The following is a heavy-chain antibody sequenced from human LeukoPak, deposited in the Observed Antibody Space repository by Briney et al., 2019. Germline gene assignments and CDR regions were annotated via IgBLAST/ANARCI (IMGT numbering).Heavy chain of an antibody. CDR2: ISSITSYI. J-gene: IGHJ4*02. V-gene: IGHV3-21*01. CDR1: GFTFSTYS. Sequence: GGSLRLSCAASGFTFSTYSMNWVRQAPGKGLEWVSSISSITSYIYYADSVKGRFTISRDNAKNSLYLQMNSLRAEDTAVYYCARKRFGGVIVDWGQGTLVTVSS. D-gene: IGHD3-16*02. CDR3: ARKRFGGVIVD.